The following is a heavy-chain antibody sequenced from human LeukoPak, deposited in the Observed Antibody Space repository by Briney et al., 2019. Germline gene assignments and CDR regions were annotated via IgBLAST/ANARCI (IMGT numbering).Heavy chain of an antibody. CDR3: ASRRIAVAGDYYYYYYMDV. D-gene: IGHD6-19*01. V-gene: IGHV1-69*06. J-gene: IGHJ6*03. CDR2: IIPIFGTA. CDR1: GGTFRNYA. Sequence: GASVKVSCKASGGTFRNYAISWVRQAPGQGLEWMGGIIPIFGTANYAQKFQGRVTITADKSTSTAYMELSSLRSEDTAVYYCASRRIAVAGDYYYYYYMDVWGKGTTVTVSS.